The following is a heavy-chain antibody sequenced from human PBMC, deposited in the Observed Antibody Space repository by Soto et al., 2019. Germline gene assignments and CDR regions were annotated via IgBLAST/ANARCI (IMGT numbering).Heavy chain of an antibody. CDR1: GFTVSSNY. V-gene: IGHV3-66*04. CDR3: GRHTPRYSSSWYYFDY. CDR2: IHSGGST. D-gene: IGHD6-13*01. J-gene: IGHJ4*02. Sequence: GGSLRLSCAASGFTVSSNYMSWVRQAPGKGLEWVSVIHSGGSTYYADSVKGRFTISRDNSKNTLYLQMNGLRAEDTAVYYCGRHTPRYSSSWYYFDYWGQGTLVTVYS.